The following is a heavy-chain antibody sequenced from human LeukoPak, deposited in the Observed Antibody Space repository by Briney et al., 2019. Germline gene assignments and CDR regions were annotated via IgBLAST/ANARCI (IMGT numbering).Heavy chain of an antibody. D-gene: IGHD5-12*01. CDR3: AKVFRVATITLCDY. Sequence: GRSLRLSCAASGFTFSSYGMHWVRQAPGKGLEWVAVISYDGSNKYYADSVKSRFTISRDNSKNTLYLQMNSLRAEDTAVYYCAKVFRVATITLCDYWGQGTLVTVSS. J-gene: IGHJ4*02. CDR2: ISYDGSNK. CDR1: GFTFSSYG. V-gene: IGHV3-30*18.